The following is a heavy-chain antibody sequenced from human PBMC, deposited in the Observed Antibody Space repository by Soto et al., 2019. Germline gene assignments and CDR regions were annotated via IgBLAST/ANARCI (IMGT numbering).Heavy chain of an antibody. CDR1: GLTFSNSD. CDR2: IGTVGDA. Sequence: EVNLVESGGGLVQPGGSLRLPCAALGLTFSNSDMHWVLKRAGKGRECLSVIGTVGDAYYPPSVRGRFTISRENAKNSLYLQMHGLRAEDTAVYFCARGTGAQLMYFDLWGRGTLVTVSS. V-gene: IGHV3-13*01. CDR3: ARGTGAQLMYFDL. D-gene: IGHD7-27*01. J-gene: IGHJ2*01.